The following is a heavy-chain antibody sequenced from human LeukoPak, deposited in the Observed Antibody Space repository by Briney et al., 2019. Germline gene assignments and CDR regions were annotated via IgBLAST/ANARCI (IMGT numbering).Heavy chain of an antibody. CDR3: ARVGYCSTTSCPRNFDY. J-gene: IGHJ4*02. CDR2: ITSSGNSL. D-gene: IGHD2-2*01. Sequence: QSGGSLRLSCAASGFTFFNYSMNWVHQAPGKGPEWISCITSSGNSLYYADSVKGRFTISRDTAKNSLYLRMNSLRAEDTAVYYCARVGYCSTTSCPRNFDYWGQGTLVTVSS. CDR1: GFTFFNYS. V-gene: IGHV3-48*04.